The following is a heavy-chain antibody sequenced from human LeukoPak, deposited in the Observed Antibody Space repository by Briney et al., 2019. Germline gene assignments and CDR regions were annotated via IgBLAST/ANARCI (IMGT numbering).Heavy chain of an antibody. CDR1: GFTFSGSA. D-gene: IGHD3-22*01. CDR3: TRPYDSSGYYRVY. CDR2: IRSKANSYAT. Sequence: PGGSLRLSCVASGFTFSGSAMHWVRQASGRGLEWVGRIRSKANSYATAYAASVKGRFSISRDDSKNTAYLQMNSLKTEDTAVYYCTRPYDSSGYYRVYWGQGTLVTVAS. V-gene: IGHV3-73*01. J-gene: IGHJ4*02.